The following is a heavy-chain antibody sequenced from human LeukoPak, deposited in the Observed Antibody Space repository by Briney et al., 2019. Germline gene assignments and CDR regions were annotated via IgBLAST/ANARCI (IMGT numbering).Heavy chain of an antibody. J-gene: IGHJ4*02. D-gene: IGHD3-9*01. CDR1: GFTFSSYA. V-gene: IGHV3-23*01. Sequence: GGSLRLSCAASGFTFSSYAMSWVRQAPGKGLEWVSAISGSGGSTYYADSVKGRFTISRDNSKNTLYLQMNSLRAEDTAVYYCAKDQDAYYDILTGYNPFDYWGQGTLVTVSS. CDR2: ISGSGGST. CDR3: AKDQDAYYDILTGYNPFDY.